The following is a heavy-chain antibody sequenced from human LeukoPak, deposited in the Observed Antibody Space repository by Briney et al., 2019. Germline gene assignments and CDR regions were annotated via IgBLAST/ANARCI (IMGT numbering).Heavy chain of an antibody. CDR1: GYTFTGYY. CDR2: INPNSGGT. D-gene: IGHD2-2*01. V-gene: IGHV1-2*02. Sequence: ASVKVSCKASGYTFTGYYMHWVRKAPGQGLEWMGWINPNSGGTNYAQKFQGRVTMTRDTSISTAYMELSRLRSDDTAVFYGARVVVVPSAKLFDYWGQGTLVTVSS. J-gene: IGHJ4*02. CDR3: ARVVVVPSAKLFDY.